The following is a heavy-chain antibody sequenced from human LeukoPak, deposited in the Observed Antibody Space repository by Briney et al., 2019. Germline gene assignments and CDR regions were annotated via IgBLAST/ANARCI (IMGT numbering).Heavy chain of an antibody. V-gene: IGHV3-11*04. D-gene: IGHD6-19*01. Sequence: PGGSLRLSCAASGFTFSDYYMSWIRQAPGKGLEWVSYISSSGSTIYYADSVKGRFTISRDNAKNSLYLQMNSLRAEDTAVYYCARVGHSSGWYPIYYYYYGMDVWGQGTTVTVSS. J-gene: IGHJ6*02. CDR1: GFTFSDYY. CDR3: ARVGHSSGWYPIYYYYYGMDV. CDR2: ISSSGSTI.